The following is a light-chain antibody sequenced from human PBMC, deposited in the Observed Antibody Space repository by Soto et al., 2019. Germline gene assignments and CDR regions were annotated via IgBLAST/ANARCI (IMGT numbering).Light chain of an antibody. CDR1: SSDIAGHKY. J-gene: IGLJ2*01. CDR2: EVT. V-gene: IGLV2-14*01. Sequence: QSALTQPASVSGSPGQSITISCTGTSSDIAGHKYVSWYQQHPGKAPKLIIFEVTNRPSGVSSRFSVSKSGDTASLIISGLQAEDEADYFCSSYSSTSTVVFGGGTKLTVL. CDR3: SSYSSTSTVV.